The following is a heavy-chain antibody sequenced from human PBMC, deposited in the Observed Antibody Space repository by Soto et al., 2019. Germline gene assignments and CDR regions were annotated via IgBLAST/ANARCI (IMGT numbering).Heavy chain of an antibody. D-gene: IGHD3-10*01. Sequence: SETLSLTCGVSGGSISSGCYSWSWIRQPPGKGLEWIGYIYHSGSTYYNPSLKSRVTISVDRSKNQFSLKLSSVTAADTAVYYCARADMVRGVSVDYWGQGTLVTVSS. J-gene: IGHJ4*02. CDR2: IYHSGST. V-gene: IGHV4-30-2*01. CDR1: GGSISSGCYS. CDR3: ARADMVRGVSVDY.